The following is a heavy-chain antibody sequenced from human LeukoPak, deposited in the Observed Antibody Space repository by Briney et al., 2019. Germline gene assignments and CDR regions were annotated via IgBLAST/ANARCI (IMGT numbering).Heavy chain of an antibody. V-gene: IGHV3-33*01. CDR1: GFIFSSYG. Sequence: PGRSLRLSCAASGFIFSSYGMHWVRQAPGKGLEWVAVIWYDGSNKYYGDSVKGRFTISRDNSKNTLYLQMNSLRAEDTAVFYCAREKQWLATVDYWGQGILVTVSS. CDR3: AREKQWLATVDY. J-gene: IGHJ4*02. CDR2: IWYDGSNK. D-gene: IGHD6-19*01.